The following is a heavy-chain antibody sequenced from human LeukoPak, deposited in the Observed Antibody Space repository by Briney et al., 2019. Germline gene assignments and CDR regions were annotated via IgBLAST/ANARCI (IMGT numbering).Heavy chain of an antibody. CDR1: GFSFRTYG. J-gene: IGHJ6*04. D-gene: IGHD5-12*01. V-gene: IGHV3-30*02. CDR3: AKDPTYSGYGGLDV. Sequence: GGSLRLSCAASGFSFRTYGMHWVRQAPGKGLEWVTYIRFDGSNIYYAKAVKGRFTISRDNSKNTLFLQMNRLRADDTAVYYCAKDPTYSGYGGLDVWGKGTTVTISS. CDR2: IRFDGSNI.